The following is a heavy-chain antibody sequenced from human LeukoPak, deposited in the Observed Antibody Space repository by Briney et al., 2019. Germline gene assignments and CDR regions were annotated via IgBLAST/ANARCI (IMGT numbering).Heavy chain of an antibody. CDR3: ARGLPPRGYSYGTNWFDP. CDR1: GGSISSYY. Sequence: PSETLSLTCTVSGGSISSYYWSWIRQPPGKGLEWIGYIYYSGSTNYNPPLKSRVTISVDTSKNQFSLKLSSVTAADTAVYYCARGLPPRGYSYGTNWFDPWGQGTLVTVSS. D-gene: IGHD5-18*01. V-gene: IGHV4-59*01. J-gene: IGHJ5*02. CDR2: IYYSGST.